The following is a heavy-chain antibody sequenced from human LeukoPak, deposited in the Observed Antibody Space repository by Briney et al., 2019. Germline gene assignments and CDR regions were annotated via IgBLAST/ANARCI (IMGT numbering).Heavy chain of an antibody. J-gene: IGHJ4*02. V-gene: IGHV4-61*02. Sequence: PSQTLSLTCTVSGGSISSGSYYWRWLRQPAGKGLEWIGRIYTSGSTKYNPSLKSGVTITVETYKKQFSLKLSSVTAADTAVYYCARVAIVATIHGSSWTGYFDYWGQGTLVTVSS. CDR2: IYTSGST. D-gene: IGHD5-12*01. CDR1: GGSISSGSYY. CDR3: ARVAIVATIHGSSWTGYFDY.